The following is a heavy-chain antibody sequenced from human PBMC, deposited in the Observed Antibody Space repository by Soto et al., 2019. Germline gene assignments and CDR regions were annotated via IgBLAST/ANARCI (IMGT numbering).Heavy chain of an antibody. CDR1: GFSFSSFG. V-gene: IGHV3-33*01. CDR3: ARDWLGMYFDY. D-gene: IGHD3-10*01. Sequence: QVQLVESGGGAVQPGTSLRLSCAASGFSFSSFGMHWVRQAPGKGLEWVAVISYDVSNKDYVDSVKGRFTISRDNSKNRLDLQMNSLRAEDTAVYYCARDWLGMYFDYWGQGTLVTVSS. J-gene: IGHJ4*02. CDR2: ISYDVSNK.